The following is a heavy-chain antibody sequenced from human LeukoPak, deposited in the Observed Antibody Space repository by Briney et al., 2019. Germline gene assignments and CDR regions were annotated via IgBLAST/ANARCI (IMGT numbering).Heavy chain of an antibody. D-gene: IGHD2-2*02. V-gene: IGHV3-23*01. CDR3: AKTYLKEDVY. CDR2: ISGSGGSA. CDR1: GFTLSSYV. Sequence: GGSLRLSCAASGFTLSSYVMSWVRQAPGKGLEWVSAISGSGGSAYYADSVKGRFTISRDNSKNTLYLQMNSLRAEDTAIYYCAKTYLKEDVYWGQGTLVTVSS. J-gene: IGHJ4*02.